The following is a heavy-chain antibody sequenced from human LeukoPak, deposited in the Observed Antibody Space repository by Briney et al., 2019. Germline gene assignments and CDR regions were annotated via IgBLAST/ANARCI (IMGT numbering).Heavy chain of an antibody. D-gene: IGHD3-22*01. J-gene: IGHJ4*02. CDR3: ARSGSGYNDY. Sequence: SETLCLTCAVYGGSFSGYYWSWIRQPPGKGLEWIGEINHSGSTNYNPSLKSRVTISVDTSKNQFSLKLSSVTAADTAVYYCARSGSGYNDYWGQGTLVTVSS. CDR2: INHSGST. CDR1: GGSFSGYY. V-gene: IGHV4-34*01.